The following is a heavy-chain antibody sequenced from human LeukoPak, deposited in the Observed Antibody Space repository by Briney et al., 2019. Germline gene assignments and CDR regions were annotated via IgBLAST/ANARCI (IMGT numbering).Heavy chain of an antibody. Sequence: GGSLRLSCAASGFTFSSYWMNWVRQAPGKGLEWVGRIASKTDGGTTDYAAPVKGRFTISRDDSKNTLFLQMNSLKTEDTAVYYCTTGIRGDCGQGTLVTVSS. CDR3: TTGIRGD. V-gene: IGHV3-15*04. CDR1: GFTFSSYW. CDR2: IASKTDGGTT. J-gene: IGHJ4*02.